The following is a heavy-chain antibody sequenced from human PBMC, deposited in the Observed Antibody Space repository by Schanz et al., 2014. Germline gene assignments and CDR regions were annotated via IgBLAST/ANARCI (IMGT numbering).Heavy chain of an antibody. CDR3: AREMLDIVATMDDDAFDI. D-gene: IGHD5-12*01. J-gene: IGHJ3*02. V-gene: IGHV1-2*06. Sequence: QVQLVQSGAEVKKPGASVKVSCKASGYTFVSYSMHWVRQAPGQGLEWMGRINPNSGGTNYAQKFQGRVTMTRDTSISTAYMEMSRLISDDTAVYYCAREMLDIVATMDDDAFDIWGQGTMVTVSS. CDR1: GYTFVSYS. CDR2: INPNSGGT.